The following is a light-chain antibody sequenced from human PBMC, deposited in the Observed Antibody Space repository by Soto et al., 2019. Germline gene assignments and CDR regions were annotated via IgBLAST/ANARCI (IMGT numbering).Light chain of an antibody. Sequence: ILMTQSPAPLSVSPGERATLSCLASQRVSNNLSWYQQKPGQAPRLLIYDSYTRATGIPARFSGSGSGTEFTLTISGLQSEDFAVYYCQHYNIWPPWTFGQGTKVEVK. CDR3: QHYNIWPPWT. V-gene: IGKV3-15*01. CDR2: DSY. J-gene: IGKJ1*01. CDR1: QRVSNN.